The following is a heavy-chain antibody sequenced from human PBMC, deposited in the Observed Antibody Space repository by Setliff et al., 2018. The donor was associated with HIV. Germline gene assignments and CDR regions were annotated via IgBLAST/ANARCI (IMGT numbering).Heavy chain of an antibody. V-gene: IGHV1-18*01. CDR1: GYTFTTYG. CDR3: AIDRAAGRISAGGIFH. CDR2: SSAYNGNT. Sequence: EASVKVSCKASGYTFTTYGINWVRQAPGQGLEWMGWSSAYNGNTNYAQKLQGRFTMTTDTSTSTAYMELRSLRSDDTAVYYCAIDRAAGRISAGGIFHCGQGTLVTVSS. J-gene: IGHJ4*02. D-gene: IGHD6-13*01.